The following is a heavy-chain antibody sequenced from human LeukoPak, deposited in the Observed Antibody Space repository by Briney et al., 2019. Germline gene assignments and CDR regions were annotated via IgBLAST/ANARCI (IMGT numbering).Heavy chain of an antibody. V-gene: IGHV1-46*01. Sequence: ASVKVSCKASEYTFTGYYMHWVRQAPGQGLEWMGIINPSGGSTSYAQKFQGRVTMTRDTSTSTVYMELSSLRSEDTAVYYCAREAYYYDSSGYLGVQDYWGQGTLVTVSS. CDR3: AREAYYYDSSGYLGVQDY. D-gene: IGHD3-22*01. CDR2: INPSGGST. J-gene: IGHJ4*02. CDR1: EYTFTGYY.